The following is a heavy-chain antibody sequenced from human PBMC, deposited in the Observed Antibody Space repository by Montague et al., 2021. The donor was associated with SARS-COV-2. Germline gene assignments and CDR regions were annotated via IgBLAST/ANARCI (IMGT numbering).Heavy chain of an antibody. CDR2: IKQDGSEK. V-gene: IGHV3-7*01. D-gene: IGHD2-2*01. CDR1: GFIFSNFW. J-gene: IGHJ4*02. Sequence: SLRLSCAASGFIFSNFWMSWVRQAPGKGLEWLANIKQDGSEKFYVDSVKGRFTISRDNAKNSLYLQMYSLRAEDTAVYFCARDNIVIVPPAIFYDSWGQGTLVTVSS. CDR3: ARDNIVIVPPAIFYDS.